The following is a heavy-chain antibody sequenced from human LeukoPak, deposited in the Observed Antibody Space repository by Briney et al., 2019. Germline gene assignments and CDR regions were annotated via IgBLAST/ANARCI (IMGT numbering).Heavy chain of an antibody. Sequence: GESLKISCQASGDTFSVTYIAWVRQMAGKGLEWMGIVYFDGSDTRYSPSFQGQVTTSVDQSISRAYLQWTSLKTSDTAMYYCARFLHGNSLDYWGKGTLVTVSS. D-gene: IGHD1-7*01. J-gene: IGHJ4*02. CDR3: ARFLHGNSLDY. CDR1: GDTFSVTY. V-gene: IGHV5-51*01. CDR2: VYFDGSDT.